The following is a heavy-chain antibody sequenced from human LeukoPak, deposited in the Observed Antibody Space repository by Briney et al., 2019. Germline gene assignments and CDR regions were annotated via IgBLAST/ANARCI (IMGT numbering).Heavy chain of an antibody. Sequence: SETLSLTCTVSGGSISKFYWSSIRQPPGKGLEWIGYIYYSGSTNYNPSLKSRVTISVDTSKNQFSLKLSSVTAADTAVYYCARGGFREFDSWGQGTLVIVSS. V-gene: IGHV4-59*01. CDR2: IYYSGST. CDR1: GGSISKFY. D-gene: IGHD3-10*01. J-gene: IGHJ4*02. CDR3: ARGGFREFDS.